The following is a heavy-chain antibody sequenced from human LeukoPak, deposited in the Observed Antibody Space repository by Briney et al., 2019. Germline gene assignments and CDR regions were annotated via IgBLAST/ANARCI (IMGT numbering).Heavy chain of an antibody. J-gene: IGHJ6*02. CDR2: VSFDGDNK. CDR1: GFTFSSYA. V-gene: IGHV3-30-3*02. D-gene: IGHD4-17*01. CDR3: AKPPTVYYYYYGMDV. Sequence: GGSLRLSCAASGFTFSSYAMHWVRQAPGKGLEWVAVVSFDGDNKYYADSVKDRFTISRDNSQNTLYLQMNSLRAEDTAVYYCAKPPTVYYYYYGMDVWGQGTTVTVSS.